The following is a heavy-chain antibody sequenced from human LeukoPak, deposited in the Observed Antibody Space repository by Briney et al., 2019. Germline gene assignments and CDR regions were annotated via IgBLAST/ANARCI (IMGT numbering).Heavy chain of an antibody. V-gene: IGHV3-23*01. CDR2: ISGSGGST. D-gene: IGHD3-22*01. Sequence: GGSLRLSCAASGFTFSSYAMTWVRQAPGMGLEWVSGISGSGGSTYYADSVKGRFTISRDNSKNTLYVQMNSLRAEDTAVYYCAKSDYYDSSGYYYGSDYWGQGTLVTVSS. CDR3: AKSDYYDSSGYYYGSDY. J-gene: IGHJ4*02. CDR1: GFTFSSYA.